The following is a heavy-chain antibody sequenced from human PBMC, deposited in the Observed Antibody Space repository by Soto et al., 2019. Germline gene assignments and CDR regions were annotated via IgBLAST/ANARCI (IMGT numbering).Heavy chain of an antibody. Sequence: ASVKVSCKASGYTFTSYGISWVRQAPGQGLEWMGWISAYNGNTNYAQKLQGRVTMTTDTSTSTAYMELRSLRSDDTAVYYCARDKSYDILTGYYSPNDAFGIRGQGTMVTVPS. V-gene: IGHV1-18*01. J-gene: IGHJ3*02. CDR2: ISAYNGNT. CDR1: GYTFTSYG. CDR3: ARDKSYDILTGYYSPNDAFGI. D-gene: IGHD3-9*01.